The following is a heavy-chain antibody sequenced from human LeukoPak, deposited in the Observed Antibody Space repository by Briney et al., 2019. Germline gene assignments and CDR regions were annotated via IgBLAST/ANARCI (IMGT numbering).Heavy chain of an antibody. D-gene: IGHD3-3*01. V-gene: IGHV1-69*13. CDR2: IIPIFGTA. Sequence: GASVKVSCKASGGTFSSYAISWVRQAPGQGLEWMGGIIPIFGTANYAQKSQGRVTITADESTSTAYMELSSLRSEDTAVYYCARGPNTYYDFWSGYYPDFDYWGQGTLVTVSS. CDR3: ARGPNTYYDFWSGYYPDFDY. CDR1: GGTFSSYA. J-gene: IGHJ4*02.